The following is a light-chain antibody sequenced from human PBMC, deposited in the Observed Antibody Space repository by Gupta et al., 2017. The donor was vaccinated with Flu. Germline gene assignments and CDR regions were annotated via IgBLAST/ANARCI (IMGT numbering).Light chain of an antibody. V-gene: IGLV1-40*01. J-gene: IGLJ2*01. Sequence: SVLTQARSVAGAPGSRLTISCTGSRSNFGAGYDVEWHPQLPGTAHKLYLSGNNKRPSGVHGRSVGAKPGTCASRATIGRQTSEEAGYYCRSYASSMRVAVFGGGTKMTVL. CDR1: RSNFGAGYD. CDR2: GNN. CDR3: RSYASSMRVAV.